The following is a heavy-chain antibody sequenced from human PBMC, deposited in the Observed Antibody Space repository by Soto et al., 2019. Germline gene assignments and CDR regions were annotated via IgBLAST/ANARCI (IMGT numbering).Heavy chain of an antibody. Sequence: QVQLVQSGAEVKKPGASVKVSCKASGYTFTGYYMHWVRQAPGQGLEWMGWINPNSGGTNYAQKFQGWVTMTRDTSISTAYMDLSRLRSDDTAVYYCAAEYSSSSGYFDYWGQGTLVTVSS. J-gene: IGHJ4*02. D-gene: IGHD6-6*01. CDR3: AAEYSSSSGYFDY. V-gene: IGHV1-2*04. CDR2: INPNSGGT. CDR1: GYTFTGYY.